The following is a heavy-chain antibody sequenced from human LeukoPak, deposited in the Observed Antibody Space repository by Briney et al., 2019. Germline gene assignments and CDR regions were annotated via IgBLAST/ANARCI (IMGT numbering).Heavy chain of an antibody. CDR2: INPNSGGT. Sequence: ASVKVSCKASGGTFSSYAISWVRQAPGQGLEWMGWINPNSGGTNYAQKFQGRVTMTRDTSISTAYMELSRLRSDDTAVYYCASGDCSGGSRYSFDWNAFDIWGQGTMVTVSS. D-gene: IGHD2-15*01. V-gene: IGHV1-2*02. CDR3: ASGDCSGGSRYSFDWNAFDI. CDR1: GGTFSSYA. J-gene: IGHJ3*02.